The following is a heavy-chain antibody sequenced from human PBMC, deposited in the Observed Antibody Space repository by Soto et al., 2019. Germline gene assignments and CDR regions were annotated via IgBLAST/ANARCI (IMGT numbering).Heavy chain of an antibody. Sequence: QVQLVQSGAEVKKPGSSVKVSCKASGGTFSSYAISWVRQAPGQGLEWMGGIIPIFGTANYAQKFQGRVTITADESTSTAYMELSRLRSEETAVYYCARDWGLSSAMVHYGMDVWGQGTTVTVSS. CDR2: IIPIFGTA. CDR1: GGTFSSYA. D-gene: IGHD5-18*01. J-gene: IGHJ6*02. CDR3: ARDWGLSSAMVHYGMDV. V-gene: IGHV1-69*01.